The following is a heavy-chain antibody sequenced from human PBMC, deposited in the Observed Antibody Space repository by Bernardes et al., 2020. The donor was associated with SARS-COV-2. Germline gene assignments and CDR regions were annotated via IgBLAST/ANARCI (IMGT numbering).Heavy chain of an antibody. Sequence: GGSLRLSCAASGFTFSSYGMHWVRQAPGKGLEWVAVIYYDGSDEYYADSVKGRFTISRDNSKNTLYLQMNSLRAEDTAVYYCAKDRRYDFWSGPINPHDASDFWGQGTMVTVSS. CDR2: IYYDGSDE. CDR3: AKDRRYDFWSGPINPHDASDF. D-gene: IGHD3-3*01. V-gene: IGHV3-33*06. CDR1: GFTFSSYG. J-gene: IGHJ3*01.